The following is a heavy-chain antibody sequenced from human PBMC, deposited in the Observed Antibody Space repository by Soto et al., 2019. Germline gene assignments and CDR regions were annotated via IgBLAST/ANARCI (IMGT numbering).Heavy chain of an antibody. D-gene: IGHD3-10*01. Sequence: GGSLRLSCAASGFTFSTSWMSWVRQAPGKGLEWVANIKEDGSEKNYVDPVKGRFTISRDHAKNSLYLQMNRLGADDTAVYYCARADYYGDPGSYWGQGTLVTVSS. J-gene: IGHJ4*02. V-gene: IGHV3-7*01. CDR1: GFTFSTSW. CDR2: IKEDGSEK. CDR3: ARADYYGDPGSY.